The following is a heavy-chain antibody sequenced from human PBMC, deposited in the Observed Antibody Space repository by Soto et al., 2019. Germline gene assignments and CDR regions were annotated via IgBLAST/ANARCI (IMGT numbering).Heavy chain of an antibody. Sequence: RLSCAASGFTFSSYAMHWVRQAPGKGLEWVAVISYDGSNKYYADSVKGRFTISRDNSKNTLYLQMNSLRAEDTAVYYCAREAGGVDYGDYVYGMDVWGQGTTVTAP. J-gene: IGHJ6*02. CDR3: AREAGGVDYGDYVYGMDV. CDR2: ISYDGSNK. V-gene: IGHV3-30-3*01. CDR1: GFTFSSYA. D-gene: IGHD4-17*01.